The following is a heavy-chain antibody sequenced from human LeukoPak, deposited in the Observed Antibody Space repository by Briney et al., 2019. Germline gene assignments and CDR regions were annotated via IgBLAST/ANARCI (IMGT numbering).Heavy chain of an antibody. Sequence: SETLSLTCTVSGGSISSGDYYWSWIRQPPGKGLEWIGYIYYSGSTYYNPSLKSRVTISVDTSKNQFSLKLSSVTAADTAVYYCARDETAMDPFAFDIWGQGTMVTVSS. CDR1: GGSISSGDYY. J-gene: IGHJ3*02. CDR3: ARDETAMDPFAFDI. V-gene: IGHV4-30-4*01. CDR2: IYYSGST. D-gene: IGHD5-18*01.